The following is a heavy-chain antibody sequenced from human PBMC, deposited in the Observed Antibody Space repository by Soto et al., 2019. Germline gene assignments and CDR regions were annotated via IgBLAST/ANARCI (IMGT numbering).Heavy chain of an antibody. CDR1: GFAFGDYA. CDR2: IRSKAYGETT. D-gene: IGHD2-2*01. CDR3: TRYTYTSRYSYYGMDV. J-gene: IGHJ6*02. Sequence: PGGSLRLSCTGSGFAFGDYAMSWSRQAPGKGLEWVGVIRSKAYGETTDYAASVKGRFTILRDDSKSIAYLQMNRLQSEDTGVYYCTRYTYTSRYSYYGMDVWGHGTTVTSP. V-gene: IGHV3-49*03.